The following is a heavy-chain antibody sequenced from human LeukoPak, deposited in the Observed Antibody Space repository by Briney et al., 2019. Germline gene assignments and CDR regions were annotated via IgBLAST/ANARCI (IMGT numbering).Heavy chain of an antibody. J-gene: IGHJ6*01. CDR1: GYTFTSYA. CDR2: INAGNGNT. D-gene: IGHD2-8*01. V-gene: IGHV1-3*01. CDR3: ARGGGMVCMDV. Sequence: ASVKLSCTASGYTFTSYAMHWVRQAPGQRLGWMGGINAGNGNTKYSQRFQGRVTITRDTSASTAYMELSSLRSEDTAVYYCARGGGMVCMDVWGKGDTVTVSS.